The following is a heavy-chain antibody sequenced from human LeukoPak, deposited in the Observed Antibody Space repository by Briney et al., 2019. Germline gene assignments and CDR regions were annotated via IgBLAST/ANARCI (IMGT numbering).Heavy chain of an antibody. V-gene: IGHV4-38-2*02. J-gene: IGHJ4*02. D-gene: IGHD3-3*01. CDR1: GYSISSGYY. CDR2: IYHSGST. Sequence: PSETMSLTCTVSGYSISSGYYWGWIRQPPGKGLEWIGSIYHSGSTYYNQSLKSRATISVDTSKDQCSLKLSSGTAADTAVYYCSRAGNDFWSGYYIQIDDWGQGTLVTVSS. CDR3: SRAGNDFWSGYYIQIDD.